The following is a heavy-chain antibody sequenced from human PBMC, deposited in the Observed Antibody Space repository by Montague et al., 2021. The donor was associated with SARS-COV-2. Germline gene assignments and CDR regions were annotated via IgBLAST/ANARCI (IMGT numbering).Heavy chain of an antibody. CDR2: IYYSGST. J-gene: IGHJ4*02. D-gene: IGHD6-13*01. CDR3: ARLLSWIAAAGTIHYFDY. CDR1: GGSISSSSYY. V-gene: IGHV4-39*01. Sequence: SETLSLTCTVSGGSISSSSYYWGWIRQPPGKGLEWIGSIYYSGSTYYNPSLKSRVTISVDTSKNQFSLKLSSVTAADTVVYYCARLLSWIAAAGTIHYFDYWGQGTLVTVSS.